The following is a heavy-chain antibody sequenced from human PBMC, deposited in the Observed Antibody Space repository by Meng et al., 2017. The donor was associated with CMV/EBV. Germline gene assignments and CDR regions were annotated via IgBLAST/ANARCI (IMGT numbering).Heavy chain of an antibody. CDR1: GFTFDDYG. V-gene: IGHV3-20*04. D-gene: IGHD3-3*01. Sequence: GESLKIPCAASGFTFDDYGMSWVRQAPGKGLEWVSGINWNGGSTGYADSVKGRFTISRDNAKNSLYLQMNSLRAEDTALYYCARESGILSSGRFLVWLLFRPPYGMDVWGQGTTVTVSS. J-gene: IGHJ6*02. CDR2: INWNGGST. CDR3: ARESGILSSGRFLVWLLFRPPYGMDV.